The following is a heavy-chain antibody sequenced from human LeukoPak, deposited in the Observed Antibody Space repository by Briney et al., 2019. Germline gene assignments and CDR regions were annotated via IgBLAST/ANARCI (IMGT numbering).Heavy chain of an antibody. CDR2: ISSSSSYI. J-gene: IGHJ4*02. CDR1: GFTFSSYS. CDR3: ARDPPKGNFDF. Sequence: TGGSLRLSCAASGFTFSSYSMNWVRQAPGKGLEWVSSISSSSSYIYYADSVKGRFTISRDNAKNLVFLQMNSLTVEDTAVYYCARDPPKGNFDFWGQGTLVTVSS. V-gene: IGHV3-21*04.